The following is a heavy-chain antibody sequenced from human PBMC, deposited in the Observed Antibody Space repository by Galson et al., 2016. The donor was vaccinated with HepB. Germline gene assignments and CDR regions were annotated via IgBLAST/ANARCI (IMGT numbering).Heavy chain of an antibody. D-gene: IGHD3-16*01. CDR3: AGGPMRRG. J-gene: IGHJ4*02. CDR2: IYSGGDT. Sequence: SLRLSCAASGFTVSNNYMSWVRRAPGKGLQWVSLIYSGGDTDYADSVKGRFTISRDSSKNTVYLQMNSLRDEDTAVYYCAGGPMRRGWGQGTLVTVSS. V-gene: IGHV3-53*01. CDR1: GFTVSNNY.